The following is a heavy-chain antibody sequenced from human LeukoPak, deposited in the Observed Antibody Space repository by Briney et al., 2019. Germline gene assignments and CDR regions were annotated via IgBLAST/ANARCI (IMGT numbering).Heavy chain of an antibody. CDR1: GGSITNSDYF. CDR2: VDYSGRT. J-gene: IGHJ4*02. CDR3: ARLDASSAHFSGSFPDY. D-gene: IGHD3-10*01. V-gene: IGHV4-39*01. Sequence: SETLSLTCTVSGGSITNSDYFWGWIRQPPGKGLEWIGNVDYSGRTHYNPSPMSRVTIYADNSKNQFSLKLRSVTAADTAVYYCARLDASSAHFSGSFPDYWGRGTLVTVSS.